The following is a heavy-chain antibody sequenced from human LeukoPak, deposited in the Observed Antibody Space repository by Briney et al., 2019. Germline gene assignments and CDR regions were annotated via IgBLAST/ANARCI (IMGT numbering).Heavy chain of an antibody. D-gene: IGHD1-26*01. V-gene: IGHV3-7*01. CDR3: AREGVGAAFDY. CDR2: IKQDGSEK. CDR1: GFTFSSYA. J-gene: IGHJ4*02. Sequence: PGGSLRLSCTASGFTFSSYAMSWVRQAPGKGLEWVANIKQDGSEKYYVDSVKGRFTISRDNAKNSLYLQMNSLRAEDTAVYYCAREGVGAAFDYWGQGTLVTVSS.